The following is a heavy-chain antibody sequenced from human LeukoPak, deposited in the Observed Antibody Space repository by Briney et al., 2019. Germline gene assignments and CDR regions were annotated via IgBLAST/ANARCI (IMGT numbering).Heavy chain of an antibody. V-gene: IGHV3-7*01. CDR1: GFTFSTHW. Sequence: PGGSLRLSCAASGFTFSTHWMNWVRQAPGKGLEWVANIKQDGSDKYYVDSVKGRFTISRDNANNSLYLQMNSLRAEDTAVYYCAKGYSYGNYWGQGTLVTVSS. J-gene: IGHJ4*02. D-gene: IGHD5-18*01. CDR3: AKGYSYGNY. CDR2: IKQDGSDK.